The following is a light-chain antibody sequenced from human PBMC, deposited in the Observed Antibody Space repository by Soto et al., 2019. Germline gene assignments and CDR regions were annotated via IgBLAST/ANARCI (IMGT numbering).Light chain of an antibody. V-gene: IGKV3-15*01. CDR1: QSVRSN. CDR2: GAS. J-gene: IGKJ2*01. Sequence: EIVMTQSPATLSVSPGERATLSCRASQSVRSNLAWYQQKPGQAPRLLIYGASIRATGIPVMFSGSGSGPEFSLTISSLQSEDFAVYYCQQYNNWPYTFGQGTKLEI. CDR3: QQYNNWPYT.